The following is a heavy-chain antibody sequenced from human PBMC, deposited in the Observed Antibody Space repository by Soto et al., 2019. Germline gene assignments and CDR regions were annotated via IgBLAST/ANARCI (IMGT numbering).Heavy chain of an antibody. D-gene: IGHD3-22*01. CDR2: INAGNGNT. CDR3: ARETRTYYYDSSGYSLFDY. Sequence: ASVKVSCKASGFTFTSSAVQWVRQAPGQRLEWMGWINAGNGNTKYSQKFQGRVTITRDTSASTAYMELSSLRSEDTAVYYCARETRTYYYDSSGYSLFDYWGQGTLVTVSS. J-gene: IGHJ4*02. CDR1: GFTFTSSA. V-gene: IGHV1-3*01.